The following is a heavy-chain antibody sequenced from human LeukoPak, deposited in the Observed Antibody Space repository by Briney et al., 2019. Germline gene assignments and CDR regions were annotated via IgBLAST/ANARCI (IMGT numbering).Heavy chain of an antibody. D-gene: IGHD1-7*01. Sequence: GGSLRLSCAASGFIFSSYSMNWVRQAPGKGLEWVSYISSSSGTIYYADSVKGRFTISRDNAKNSLYLQMNSLRAEDTAVYYCARDTGTLADAFDIWGQGTMATVSS. V-gene: IGHV3-48*01. CDR3: ARDTGTLADAFDI. CDR1: GFIFSSYS. CDR2: ISSSSGTI. J-gene: IGHJ3*02.